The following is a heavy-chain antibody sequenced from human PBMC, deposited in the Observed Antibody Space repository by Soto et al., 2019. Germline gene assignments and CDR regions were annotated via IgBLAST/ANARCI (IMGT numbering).Heavy chain of an antibody. CDR3: ARDDTYCSGGSCYSGFDY. J-gene: IGHJ4*02. Sequence: QVQLVQSGAEVKKPGASVKVSCKASGYTFTGYYMHWVRQAPGQGLEWMGWINPNSGGTNYAQKFQGWVTMTRDTSISTAYMELSRLRSDDTAVYYCARDDTYCSGGSCYSGFDYWGQGTLVTVSS. V-gene: IGHV1-2*04. D-gene: IGHD2-15*01. CDR2: INPNSGGT. CDR1: GYTFTGYY.